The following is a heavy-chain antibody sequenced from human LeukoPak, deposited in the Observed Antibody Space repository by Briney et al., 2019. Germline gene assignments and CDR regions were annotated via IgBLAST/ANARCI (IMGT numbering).Heavy chain of an antibody. Sequence: GSLRLSCAASGSTFSSYAMHWVRQAPGKGLEWVAVISYDGSNKYYADSVKGRFTISRDNSKNTLYLQMNSLRAEDTAVYYCANYGDYFDYWGQGTLVTVSS. D-gene: IGHD4-17*01. CDR2: ISYDGSNK. J-gene: IGHJ4*02. CDR3: ANYGDYFDY. CDR1: GSTFSSYA. V-gene: IGHV3-30-3*01.